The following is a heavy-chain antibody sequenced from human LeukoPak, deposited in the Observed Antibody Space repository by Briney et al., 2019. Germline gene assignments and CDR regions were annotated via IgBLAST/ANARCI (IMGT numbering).Heavy chain of an antibody. CDR1: GFTFSSYS. Sequence: PGGSLRLSCAASGFTFSSYSMNWVRQAPGKGLEWVSSISGSGSGGSTYYADSVKGRFTISRDNSKSTLYLQMNSLRAEDTAVYYCAREINRGWGPTFDIWGQGTMVTVSS. J-gene: IGHJ3*02. V-gene: IGHV3-23*01. CDR2: ISGSGSGGST. CDR3: AREINRGWGPTFDI. D-gene: IGHD3-16*01.